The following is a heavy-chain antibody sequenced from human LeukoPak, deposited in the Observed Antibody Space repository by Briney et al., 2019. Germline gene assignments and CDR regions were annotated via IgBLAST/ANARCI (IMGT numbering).Heavy chain of an antibody. CDR2: ITGSGTGT. J-gene: IGHJ4*02. CDR3: VKGRDCNDASAYYIGDY. D-gene: IGHD3-22*01. V-gene: IGHV3-23*01. CDR1: GFTFSTHA. Sequence: GGSLRLSCAASGFTFSTHAMIWVRQAPGKGPEWVSCITGSGTGTYYTDSVKCRFTISRENSNDTLYLQMNSLRAEDTAVYYCVKGRDCNDASAYYIGDYWGQGTLVTVSS.